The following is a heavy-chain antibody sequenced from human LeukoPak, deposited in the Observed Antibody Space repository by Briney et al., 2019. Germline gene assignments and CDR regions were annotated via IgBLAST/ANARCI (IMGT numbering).Heavy chain of an antibody. CDR3: ARASGWYERGPDYCYYYMDV. Sequence: GGSLRLSCAASGFTFSSYTMNWVRQAPGKGLHSVSSISSSSSYIYYADSVKGRFTISRDNSKNSLYLQMNSLRAEDTAVYYCARASGWYERGPDYCYYYMDVWGKGTTVTVSS. D-gene: IGHD6-19*01. CDR1: GFTFSSYT. CDR2: ISSSSSYI. V-gene: IGHV3-21*01. J-gene: IGHJ6*03.